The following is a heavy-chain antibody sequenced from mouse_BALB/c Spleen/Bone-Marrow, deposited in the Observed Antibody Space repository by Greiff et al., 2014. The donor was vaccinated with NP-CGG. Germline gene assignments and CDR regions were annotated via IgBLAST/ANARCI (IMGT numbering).Heavy chain of an antibody. D-gene: IGHD2-2*01. J-gene: IGHJ1*01. Sequence: VHLVESGAELVRPGASVKLSCKASGYSFTSYWMNWVKQRPGQGLEWIGMIHPSDSETRLNQKFKDKATLTVDKSSSTAYMQLSSPTSEDSAVYYCARRDYGYDRDWYFDVWGAGTTVTVSS. CDR2: IHPSDSET. CDR1: GYSFTSYW. CDR3: ARRDYGYDRDWYFDV. V-gene: IGHV1-74*04.